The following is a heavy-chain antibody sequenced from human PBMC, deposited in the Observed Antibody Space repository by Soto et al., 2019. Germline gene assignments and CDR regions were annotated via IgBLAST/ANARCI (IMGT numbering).Heavy chain of an antibody. D-gene: IGHD2-2*01. J-gene: IGHJ4*02. V-gene: IGHV4-39*01. CDR2: IYYSGST. CDR1: GGSISSSSYY. Sequence: QLQLQESGPGLVKPSETLSLTCTVSGGSISSSSYYRGWIRQPPGKGLEWIGSIYYSGSTYYNPSLKSRVTISVDTSKNQFSLKLSSVTAADTAVYYCARPGGYCSSTSCPFDYWGQGTLVTVSS. CDR3: ARPGGYCSSTSCPFDY.